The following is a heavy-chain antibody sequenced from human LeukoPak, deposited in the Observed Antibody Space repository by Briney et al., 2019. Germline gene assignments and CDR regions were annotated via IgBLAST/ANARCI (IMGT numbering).Heavy chain of an antibody. J-gene: IGHJ5*02. D-gene: IGHD3-9*01. Sequence: GASVKVSCKASGFTFTSSAMQWVRQARGQRLEWIGWIVVGSGNTNYAQKFQERVTITRDMSTSTAYMELSSLRSEDTAVYYCAADRSGVLRYFDWLPHNWFDPWGQGTLVTVSS. CDR2: IVVGSGNT. V-gene: IGHV1-58*02. CDR3: AADRSGVLRYFDWLPHNWFDP. CDR1: GFTFTSSA.